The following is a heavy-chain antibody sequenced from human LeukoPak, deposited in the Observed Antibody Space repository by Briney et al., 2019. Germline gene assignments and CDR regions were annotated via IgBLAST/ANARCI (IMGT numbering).Heavy chain of an antibody. J-gene: IGHJ3*02. D-gene: IGHD4-11*01. CDR2: ISSDSSIV. V-gene: IGHV3-48*01. CDR3: ATSTHYAFQI. CDR1: GFTFSSYS. Sequence: GGSLRLSCAASGFTFSSYSMNWVRQAPGMGLEWVSYISSDSSIVFYADSVKGRFTVSRDNAKNSLYLQMTSLRAEDTAAYYCATSTHYAFQIWGQGTMVTVSS.